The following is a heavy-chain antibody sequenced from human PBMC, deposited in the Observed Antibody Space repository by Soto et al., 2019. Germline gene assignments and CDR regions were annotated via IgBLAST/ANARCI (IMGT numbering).Heavy chain of an antibody. CDR2: ISYDGSNK. J-gene: IGHJ4*02. V-gene: IGHV3-30*18. Sequence: GGSLRLSCAASGFTFSSYGMHWVRQAPGKGLEWVAVISYDGSNKYYADSVKGRFTISRDNSKNTLYLQMNSLRAEDTAVYYCAKDRWVWTGRKAFDYWGQGTLVTVSS. CDR3: AKDRWVWTGRKAFDY. D-gene: IGHD3-3*01. CDR1: GFTFSSYG.